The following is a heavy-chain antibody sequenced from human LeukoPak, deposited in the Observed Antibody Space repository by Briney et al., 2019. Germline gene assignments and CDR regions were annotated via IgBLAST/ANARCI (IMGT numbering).Heavy chain of an antibody. CDR1: GFRFSDYL. V-gene: IGHV3-23*01. CDR3: TKQGGSYSFDY. Sequence: GGSLRLSCAASGFRFSDYLMKWVRRAPGKGLEWISSIAGSADSTYYADSVKGRFTISRDNYKNTLYLQMNSLRAEDTAVYYCTKQGGSYSFDYWGQGTLVTVSS. J-gene: IGHJ4*02. CDR2: IAGSADST. D-gene: IGHD3-10*01.